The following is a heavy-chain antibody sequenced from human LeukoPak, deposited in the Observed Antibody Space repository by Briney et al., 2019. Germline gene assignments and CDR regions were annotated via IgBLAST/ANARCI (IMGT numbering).Heavy chain of an antibody. J-gene: IGHJ5*02. CDR3: ARGADGVSSNSRGWFDP. CDR2: ISSSSSTI. V-gene: IGHV3-48*04. CDR1: GFTFSNYN. D-gene: IGHD2-15*01. Sequence: GGSLRLSCAASGFTFSNYNMNWVRQAPGKGLEWVSYISSSSSTIYYADSVKGRFTISRDNAKNSLYLQMNSLRAEDTAVYSCARGADGVSSNSRGWFDPWGQGTLVTVSS.